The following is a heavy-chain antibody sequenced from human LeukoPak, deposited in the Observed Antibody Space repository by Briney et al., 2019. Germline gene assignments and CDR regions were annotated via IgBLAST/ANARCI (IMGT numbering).Heavy chain of an antibody. CDR1: GGTFSSYA. V-gene: IGHV1-69*13. CDR2: IIPIFGTA. Sequence: SVKVSCKASGGTFSSYAISWVRQAPGQGLEWMGGIIPIFGTANYAQKFQGRVTITADESTSTAYMELSSLRSEDTAVYYCAREVDDYHSRDYSIDAFDIWGQGTMVTVSS. CDR3: AREVDDYHSRDYSIDAFDI. J-gene: IGHJ3*02. D-gene: IGHD3-22*01.